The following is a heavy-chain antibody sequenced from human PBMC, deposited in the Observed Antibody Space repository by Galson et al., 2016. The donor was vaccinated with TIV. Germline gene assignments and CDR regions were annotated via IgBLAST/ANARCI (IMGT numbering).Heavy chain of an antibody. Sequence: SLRLSCATSGFTFSSYAMSWVRQAPGKGLEWVSFISVSGISTYYADSVKGRFTTSRDNSKNTLYLQMNSLRAEDTAVYYCAKDWAKEVVHRQGFFDYWGQGTLFTVSS. J-gene: IGHJ4*02. CDR2: ISVSGIST. CDR3: AKDWAKEVVHRQGFFDY. CDR1: GFTFSSYA. D-gene: IGHD2-15*01. V-gene: IGHV3-23*01.